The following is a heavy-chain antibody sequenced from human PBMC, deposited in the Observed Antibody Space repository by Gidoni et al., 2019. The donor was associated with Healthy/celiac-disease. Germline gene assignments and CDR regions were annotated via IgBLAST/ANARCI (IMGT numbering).Heavy chain of an antibody. CDR1: GFSLSTSGVG. J-gene: IGHJ3*02. CDR3: AHTSTVKGFLEWLGTQKLKDYGDYVDAFDI. Sequence: QITLKESGPTLVKPTQTLTLTCTFSGFSLSTSGVGVGWIRQPPGKALAWLALIYWNDDKRYSPSLKSRLTITKDTSKNQVVLTMTNMDPVDTATYYCAHTSTVKGFLEWLGTQKLKDYGDYVDAFDIWGQGTMVTVSS. V-gene: IGHV2-5*01. D-gene: IGHD3-3*01. CDR2: IYWNDDK.